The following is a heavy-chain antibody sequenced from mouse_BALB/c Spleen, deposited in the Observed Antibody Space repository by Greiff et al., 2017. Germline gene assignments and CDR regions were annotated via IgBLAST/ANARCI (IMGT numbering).Heavy chain of an antibody. Sequence: EVQVVESGGGLVKPGGSLKLSCAASGFTFSSYAMSWVRQTPEKRLEWVASISSGGSTYYPDSVKGRFTISRDNARNILYLQMSSLRSEDTAMYYCARVLLLRSWYFDVWGAGTTVTVSS. CDR1: GFTFSSYA. J-gene: IGHJ1*01. CDR3: ARVLLLRSWYFDV. V-gene: IGHV5-6-5*01. CDR2: ISSGGST. D-gene: IGHD1-1*01.